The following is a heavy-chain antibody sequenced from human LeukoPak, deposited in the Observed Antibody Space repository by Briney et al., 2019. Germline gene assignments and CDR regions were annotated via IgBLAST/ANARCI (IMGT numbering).Heavy chain of an antibody. CDR3: ASSPRLWFGELFPYYYYYGMDV. CDR2: ISFDGSNK. D-gene: IGHD3-10*01. CDR1: GFTFSSYA. J-gene: IGHJ6*02. Sequence: PGRSLTLSCAASGFTFSSYAMHWVRQAPGKGLEWVAVAIISFDGSNKYYADSVKGRFTISRDNSKNTLYLQMNSLRAEDTAVYYCASSPRLWFGELFPYYYYYGMDVWGQGTTVTVSS. V-gene: IGHV3-30-3*01.